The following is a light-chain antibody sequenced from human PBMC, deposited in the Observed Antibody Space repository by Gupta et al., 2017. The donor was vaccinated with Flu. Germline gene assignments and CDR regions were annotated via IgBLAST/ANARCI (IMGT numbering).Light chain of an antibody. CDR2: DNN. CDR3: GTSDTSRSTWV. J-gene: IGLJ3*02. Sequence: QSVLPQPPSVSAAPGEKVTISCSGSSSNIGSNYVSWYQQLPGTAPNLLIYDNNKRPSGIPARFSGSKSGTSATLGITGLQTGEEADYYYGTSDTSRSTWVFGGGTKLTVL. CDR1: SSNIGSNY. V-gene: IGLV1-51*01.